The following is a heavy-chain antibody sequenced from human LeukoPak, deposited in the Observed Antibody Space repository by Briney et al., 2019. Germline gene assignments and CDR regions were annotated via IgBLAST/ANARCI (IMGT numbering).Heavy chain of an antibody. Sequence: ASVKVSCKASGYTFTSYGISWVRQAPGQGLEWMGIINPSGGSTSYAQKFQGRVTMTRGTSTSTVYMELSSLRSEDTAVYYCARGRDYYDSSGARDYWGQGTLVTVSS. CDR2: INPSGGST. CDR3: ARGRDYYDSSGARDY. V-gene: IGHV1-46*01. CDR1: GYTFTSYG. D-gene: IGHD3-22*01. J-gene: IGHJ4*02.